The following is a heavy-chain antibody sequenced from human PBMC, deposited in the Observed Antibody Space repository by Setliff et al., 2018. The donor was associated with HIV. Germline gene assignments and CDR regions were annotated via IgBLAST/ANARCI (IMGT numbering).Heavy chain of an antibody. D-gene: IGHD3-9*01. CDR2: IHYSGNT. CDR3: AREKGRYFDWSHTRDAVDI. Sequence: PSETLSLTCTVSGGSISSGGYYWSWIRHHPGKGLEWIGYIHYSGNTYYNPSLKSRLTISVDTSKNQFSLNLSSVTAADTAVYYCAREKGRYFDWSHTRDAVDIWGQGTMVTVSS. V-gene: IGHV4-31*02. CDR1: GGSISSGGYY. J-gene: IGHJ3*02.